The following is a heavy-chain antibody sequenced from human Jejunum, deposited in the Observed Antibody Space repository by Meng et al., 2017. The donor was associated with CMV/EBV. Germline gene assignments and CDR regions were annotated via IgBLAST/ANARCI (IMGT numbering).Heavy chain of an antibody. CDR1: GYIVTKYW. CDR3: ARPGGDYDWYFDL. J-gene: IGHJ2*01. V-gene: IGHV5-51*01. D-gene: IGHD3-16*01. Sequence: AAGYIVTKYWIGWVRQVTGKGLGGVGISLPRDSDTRYNPSFQGRVTISVDKSINTAYLEWGSLKASDTAMYYCARPGGDYDWYFDLWGRGALVTVSS. CDR2: SLPRDSDT.